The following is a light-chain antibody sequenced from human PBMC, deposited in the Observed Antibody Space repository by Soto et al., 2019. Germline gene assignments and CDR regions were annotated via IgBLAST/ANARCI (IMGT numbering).Light chain of an antibody. CDR3: QQYNNWPAIT. J-gene: IGKJ5*01. CDR1: QSVSSN. CDR2: GAS. Sequence: EIVMTQSPATLSVSPGERATLSCRASQSVSSNLAWYQQKPGQAPRLLIYGASTRATGIPARFSGSGSGTECTLTISSLQSEDLAVYYCQQYNNWPAITFGQGTRLEIK. V-gene: IGKV3D-15*01.